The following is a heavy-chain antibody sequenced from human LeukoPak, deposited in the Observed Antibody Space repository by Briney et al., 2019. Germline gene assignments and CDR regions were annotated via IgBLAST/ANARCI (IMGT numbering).Heavy chain of an antibody. CDR3: APRGSLTAFDY. V-gene: IGHV3-7*03. CDR2: IKQDGSEN. Sequence: GGAPRVLCAASGFTFCSYRMSWVGQAPGKGPGWLANIKQDGSENSYVDCVKGRFTISRDNAKNSLYLQMNSLRAENTAVYYCAPRGSLTAFDYWGQETLVTVSS. D-gene: IGHD1-26*01. CDR1: GFTFCSYR. J-gene: IGHJ4*02.